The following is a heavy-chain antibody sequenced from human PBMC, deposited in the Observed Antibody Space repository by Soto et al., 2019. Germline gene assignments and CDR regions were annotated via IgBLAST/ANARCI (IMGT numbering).Heavy chain of an antibody. D-gene: IGHD3-10*01. CDR1: GCTFSNYY. CDR3: AREVHGPGICNFDY. Sequence: PGGSLRLSCAASGCTFSNYYMHWVRQGTGKGLEWVSAIGTIGDTYYAGSVKGRFTISREDAKNSLYLQMNTLKAEDTAVYYCAREVHGPGICNFDYWGQGTLVTVSS. J-gene: IGHJ4*02. V-gene: IGHV3-13*01. CDR2: IGTIGDT.